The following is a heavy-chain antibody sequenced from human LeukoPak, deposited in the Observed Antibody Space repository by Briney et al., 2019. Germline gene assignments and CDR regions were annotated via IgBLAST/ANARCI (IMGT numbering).Heavy chain of an antibody. CDR3: TTLYDYGDYYFDF. D-gene: IGHD4-17*01. V-gene: IGHV3-15*01. CDR2: IKRKTEGGTT. Sequence: PGGSLRLSCAASGFTFSNAWMSWVRQAPGKGLEWVGRIKRKTEGGTTDYAAPVKGRFTISRDDSKNTLYLQMNSLKTEDTAVYYCTTLYDYGDYYFDFWGQGTLVTVSS. CDR1: GFTFSNAW. J-gene: IGHJ4*02.